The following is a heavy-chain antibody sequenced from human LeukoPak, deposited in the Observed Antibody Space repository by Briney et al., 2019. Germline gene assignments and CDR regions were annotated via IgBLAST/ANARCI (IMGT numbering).Heavy chain of an antibody. CDR1: GGSISNYY. D-gene: IGHD1-1*01. V-gene: IGHV4-59*01. J-gene: IGHJ6*03. CDR3: ARETRGYYYMDV. Sequence: PSETLSLTCTVSGGSISNYYWSWIRQPPGKELEWIGYIYYSGSTNYNPSLKSRVTISVDTSKNQFSLKLSSVTAADTAAYYCARETRGYYYMDVWGKGTTVTVSS. CDR2: IYYSGST.